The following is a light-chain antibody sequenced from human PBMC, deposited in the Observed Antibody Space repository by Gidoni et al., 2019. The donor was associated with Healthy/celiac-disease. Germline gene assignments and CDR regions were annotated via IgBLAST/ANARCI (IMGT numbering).Light chain of an antibody. V-gene: IGKV1-5*03. CDR2: KAS. CDR1: QSISSW. CDR3: QQYNSYST. J-gene: IGKJ1*01. Sequence: DIQITQSPSTLSASVGDRVTITCRASQSISSWLAWYQQKPGKAPKLLSYKASSLESGVPSRFSGSGSGTEFTLTISSLQPDDFATYYCQQYNSYSTFXXXTKVEIK.